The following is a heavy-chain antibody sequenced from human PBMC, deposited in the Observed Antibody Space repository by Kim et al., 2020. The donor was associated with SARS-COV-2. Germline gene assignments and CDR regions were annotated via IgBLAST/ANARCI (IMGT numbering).Heavy chain of an antibody. V-gene: IGHV3-33*01. CDR1: GFTFSPFA. J-gene: IGHJ3*01. CDR2: IRSDESKR. CDR3: ARNYGSATMIGDG. Sequence: GGSLRLSCTASGFTFSPFAMHWVRQAPGKGLEWVAVIRSDESKRYYAESVKDRFTISRDNSKNTLYLQMNSLRAEDTAIYFCARNYGSATMIGDGWDLGTVVTFSS. D-gene: IGHD3-10*01.